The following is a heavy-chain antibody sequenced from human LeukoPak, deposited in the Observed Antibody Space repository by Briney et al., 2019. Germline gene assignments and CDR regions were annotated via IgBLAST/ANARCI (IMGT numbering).Heavy chain of an antibody. CDR2: IRQDESER. CDR1: GFSFSSYW. Sequence: GGFLRLSCEGSGFSFSSYWMTWVRQLPGKGPEWVANIRQDESERYFADSVKGRFTISRDNAKKSVYLHMSSLRAEDTALYYCARLSAYYYGSYFYYYMDVWGKGTTVTVSS. D-gene: IGHD3-10*01. J-gene: IGHJ6*03. CDR3: ARLSAYYYGSYFYYYMDV. V-gene: IGHV3-7*01.